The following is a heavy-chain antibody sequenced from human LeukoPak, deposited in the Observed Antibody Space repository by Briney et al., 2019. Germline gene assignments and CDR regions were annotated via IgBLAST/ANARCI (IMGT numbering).Heavy chain of an antibody. J-gene: IGHJ4*02. CDR3: ARGVLSESTTYYFDY. CDR1: GGSISSYY. CDR2: IYYSGST. V-gene: IGHV4-59*01. Sequence: PSETLSLTCTVSGGSISSYYWSWIRQPPGKGLEWIGYIYYSGSTNYNPSLKSRVTISVDTSKNQFSLKLSSVTAADTAVYYCARGVLSESTTYYFDYWGQGTLVTVSS. D-gene: IGHD1-14*01.